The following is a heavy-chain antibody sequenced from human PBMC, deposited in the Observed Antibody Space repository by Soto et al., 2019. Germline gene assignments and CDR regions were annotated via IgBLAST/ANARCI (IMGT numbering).Heavy chain of an antibody. CDR2: INRDGSRT. CDR1: GFTLSNYW. J-gene: IGHJ4*02. D-gene: IGHD2-15*01. V-gene: IGHV3-74*01. CDR3: ARAQKSCSGGSCYSDY. Sequence: GGSLRLSCAASGFTLSNYWMHWVRQAPGKGLEWVSRINRDGSRTNYADSVKGRFSISRDNAKNTLYPQMNNLRAEDRAVYYCARAQKSCSGGSCYSDYWGQGTMVTVTS.